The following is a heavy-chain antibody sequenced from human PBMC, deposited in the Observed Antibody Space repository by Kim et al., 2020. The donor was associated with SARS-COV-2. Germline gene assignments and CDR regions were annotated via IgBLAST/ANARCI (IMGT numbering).Heavy chain of an antibody. CDR1: GDIVSSNSAS. V-gene: IGHV6-1*01. CDR2: TYYRSKWYN. J-gene: IGHJ6*02. Sequence: SQTLSLTCAISGDIVSSNSASWSWIRQSPSRGLEWLGRTYYRSKWYNDYAVSVKSRITINPDTSKNQFSLQLNSVTPEDTAVYYCAREPQGDYFGMDVWGQGTTFTVSS. CDR3: AREPQGDYFGMDV.